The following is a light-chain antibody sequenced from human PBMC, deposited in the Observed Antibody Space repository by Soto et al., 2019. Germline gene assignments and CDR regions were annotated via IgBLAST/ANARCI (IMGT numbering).Light chain of an antibody. Sequence: QSVLTQPASVSGSPGQSITISCTGTSSDIGGDKFVSWYQQHPGKAPKLMIYDVNRRPSGVPDRFSGSKSGNTASLTISGLQAEDEGDYSCFSYAGRYTWVFGGGTKLTVL. V-gene: IGLV2-11*01. CDR1: SSDIGGDKF. CDR3: FSYAGRYTWV. CDR2: DVN. J-gene: IGLJ3*02.